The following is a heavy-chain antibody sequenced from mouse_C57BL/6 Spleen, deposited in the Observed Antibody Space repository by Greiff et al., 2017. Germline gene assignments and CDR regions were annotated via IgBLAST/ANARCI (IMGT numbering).Heavy chain of an antibody. Sequence: VQLQQSGAELVRPGASVTLSCKASGYTFTDYEMHWVKQTPVHGLEWIGAIDPETGGTAYTQKFKGKAILTADKSSSTAYMELRSLTSEDSAVYYCTRRMGLYYAMDYWGQGTSVTVSS. CDR2: IDPETGGT. CDR3: TRRMGLYYAMDY. J-gene: IGHJ4*01. CDR1: GYTFTDYE. V-gene: IGHV1-15*01.